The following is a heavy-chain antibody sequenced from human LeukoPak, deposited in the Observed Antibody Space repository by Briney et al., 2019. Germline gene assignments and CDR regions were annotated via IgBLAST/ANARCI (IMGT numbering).Heavy chain of an antibody. J-gene: IGHJ4*02. V-gene: IGHV4-39*01. CDR2: IYYSGST. Sequence: PSETLSLTCTVSGGSISSSSYYWGWIRQPPGKGLEWIGSIYYSGSTYYNPSLKSRVTISVDTSENQFSLKLSSVTAADTAVYYCARRRSRYSSGWFVDYWGQGTLVTVSS. CDR3: ARRRSRYSSGWFVDY. D-gene: IGHD6-19*01. CDR1: GGSISSSSYY.